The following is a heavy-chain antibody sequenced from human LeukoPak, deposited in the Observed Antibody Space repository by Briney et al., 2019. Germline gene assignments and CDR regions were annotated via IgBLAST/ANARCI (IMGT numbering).Heavy chain of an antibody. J-gene: IGHJ6*02. CDR1: GYTFTSYY. CDR2: INPSGGST. D-gene: IGHD6-6*01. V-gene: IGHV1-46*01. Sequence: ASVKVSCKASGYTFTSYYMHWVRQAPGQGLEWMGIINPSGGSTSYAQKFQGRVTMTRDMSTSTVYMELSSLRSEDTAVYYRARGDQQLVSYYYYGMDVWGQGTTVTVSS. CDR3: ARGDQQLVSYYYYGMDV.